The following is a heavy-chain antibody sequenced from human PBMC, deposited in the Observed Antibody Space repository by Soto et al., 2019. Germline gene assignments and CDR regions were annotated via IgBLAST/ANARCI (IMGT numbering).Heavy chain of an antibody. CDR2: IVPVFGTA. V-gene: IGHV1-69*01. CDR1: GGTSNNNA. CDR3: ATLQGSGTYYDDDY. Sequence: QVQLVQSGAEVKKPGSSVKVSCKASGGTSNNNANSWVRQAPGQGLEWMGGIVPVFGTANYAQKFRGRGRITADDSTRTLNMEQSSLRSDDTGVYYCATLQGSGTYYDDDYWGQGTLVTVSS. J-gene: IGHJ4*02. D-gene: IGHD3-10*01.